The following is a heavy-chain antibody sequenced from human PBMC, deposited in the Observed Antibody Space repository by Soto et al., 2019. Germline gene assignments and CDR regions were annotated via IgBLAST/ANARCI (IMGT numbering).Heavy chain of an antibody. D-gene: IGHD1-1*01. CDR1: GASISGFY. CDR3: VRDGTKTLRDWLDP. J-gene: IGHJ5*02. Sequence: PSETLSLTCTVSGASISGFYWSWIRKSAGKGLEWIGRIYATGTTDYNPSLKSRVMMSVDTSKKQFSLKLRSVTAADTAVYYCVRDGTKTLRDWLDPWGQGISLTVST. CDR2: IYATGTT. V-gene: IGHV4-4*07.